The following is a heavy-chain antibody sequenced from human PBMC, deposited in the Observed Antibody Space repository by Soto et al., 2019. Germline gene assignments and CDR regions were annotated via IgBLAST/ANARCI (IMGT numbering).Heavy chain of an antibody. CDR3: AREKLELTFFYYYYYGMDV. CDR1: GFTFSSYS. Sequence: GGSLRLSCAASGFTFSSYSMNWVRQAPGKXLEWVSYISSSSSTIYYADSVKGRFTISRDNAKNSLYLQMNSLRDEDTAVYYCAREKLELTFFYYYYYGMDVWGQGTTVTAP. J-gene: IGHJ6*02. D-gene: IGHD1-7*01. CDR2: ISSSSSTI. V-gene: IGHV3-48*02.